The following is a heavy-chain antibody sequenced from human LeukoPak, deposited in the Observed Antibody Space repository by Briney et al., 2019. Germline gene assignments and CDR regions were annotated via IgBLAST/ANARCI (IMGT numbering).Heavy chain of an antibody. Sequence: GGSLRLSCAAAGFMFSSNWMSWVRLAPGKGLEWVANIKEDGTGTYYVDSVKGRFTISRDNAKNSLYLQMNSLRVEDTAVYYCAKEGRSLQTYWGQGTLVTVSS. V-gene: IGHV3-7*03. CDR3: AKEGRSLQTY. CDR1: GFMFSSNW. J-gene: IGHJ4*02. D-gene: IGHD5-24*01. CDR2: IKEDGTGT.